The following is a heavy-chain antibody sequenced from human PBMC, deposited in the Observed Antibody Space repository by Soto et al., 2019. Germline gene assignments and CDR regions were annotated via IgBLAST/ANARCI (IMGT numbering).Heavy chain of an antibody. V-gene: IGHV3-11*01. CDR2: ISSSGSTI. CDR3: ARDRLVVVPAASYYMDV. CDR1: GFTFSESY. Sequence: GGSLSLSCAAAGFTFSESYMRWIRQAPGKGLEWVSYISSSGSTIYYADSVKGRFTISRDNAKNSLYLQMNSLRAEDTAVYYCARDRLVVVPAASYYMDVWGKGTTVTVSS. J-gene: IGHJ6*03. D-gene: IGHD2-2*01.